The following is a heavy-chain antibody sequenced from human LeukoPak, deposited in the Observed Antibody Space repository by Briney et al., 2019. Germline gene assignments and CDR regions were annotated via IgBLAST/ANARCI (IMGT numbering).Heavy chain of an antibody. J-gene: IGHJ3*02. CDR2: IIPIFGTA. V-gene: IGHV1-69*05. Sequence: SVKVSCKASGGTFSSYAISWVRQAPGQGLEWMGGIIPIFGTANYAQKFQGSVTITTDESTSTAYMELSSLRSEDTAVYYCARAGYSYGSGYAFDIWGQGTMVTVSS. CDR3: ARAGYSYGSGYAFDI. D-gene: IGHD5-18*01. CDR1: GGTFSSYA.